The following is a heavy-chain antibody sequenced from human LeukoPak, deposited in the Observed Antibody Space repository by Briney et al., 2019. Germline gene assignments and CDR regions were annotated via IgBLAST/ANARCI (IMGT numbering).Heavy chain of an antibody. Sequence: PGGSLRLSCAASGFTVRSNYMSWVRQAPGKGLEWVSLIYTGGNTNYADSVKGRLTLSRDNSKNTVYLQMNSLRVEDTAMYYCASISDLLFYFDSWGQGTLVTVSS. CDR1: GFTVRSNY. V-gene: IGHV3-66*01. CDR3: ASISDLLFYFDS. CDR2: IYTGGNT. J-gene: IGHJ4*02.